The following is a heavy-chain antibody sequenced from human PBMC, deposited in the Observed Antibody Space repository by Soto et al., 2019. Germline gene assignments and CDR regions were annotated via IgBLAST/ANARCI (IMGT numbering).Heavy chain of an antibody. Sequence: GGSLRLSCAASGFTLSSYGMHWVRKAPGKGLEWVAVISYDGSNKYYADSVKGRFTISRDNSKNTLYLQMNSLRAEDTAVYYCAKAPMATIIRSRNDYWGQGTLVTVSS. CDR1: GFTLSSYG. V-gene: IGHV3-30*18. D-gene: IGHD5-12*01. CDR3: AKAPMATIIRSRNDY. CDR2: ISYDGSNK. J-gene: IGHJ4*02.